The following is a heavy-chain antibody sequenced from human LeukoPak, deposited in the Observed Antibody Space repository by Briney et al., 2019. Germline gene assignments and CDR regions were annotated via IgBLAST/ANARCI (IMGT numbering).Heavy chain of an antibody. D-gene: IGHD6-13*01. Sequence: PPQTLSLTCTVSGGSISSGGYYWSWIRQHPGKGLEWIGYIYYSGSTYYNPSLKSRVTISVDTSKNQFSLKLSSVTAADTAVYYCARDGAAAAGSYFQHWGQGTLVTVSS. J-gene: IGHJ1*01. CDR1: GGSISSGGYY. V-gene: IGHV4-31*03. CDR3: ARDGAAAAGSYFQH. CDR2: IYYSGST.